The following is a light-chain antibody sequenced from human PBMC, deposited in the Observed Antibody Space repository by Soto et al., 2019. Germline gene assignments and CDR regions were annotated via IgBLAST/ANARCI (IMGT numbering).Light chain of an antibody. CDR3: QQSYITPYT. V-gene: IGKV1-39*01. CDR1: QSISVH. J-gene: IGKJ2*01. CDR2: AAS. Sequence: DIQMTQSPSSLSASVGDTVTITCRASQSISVHLKWYQQKPGKVPKLLIYAASNLQSGVPSRFSGSGSETDFALTISSLQPEDFATYYCQQSYITPYTFGQGTKLEIK.